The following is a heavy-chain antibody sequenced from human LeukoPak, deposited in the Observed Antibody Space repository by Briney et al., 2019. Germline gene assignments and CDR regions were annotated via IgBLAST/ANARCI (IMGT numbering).Heavy chain of an antibody. J-gene: IGHJ6*03. CDR1: GFTFSSYG. V-gene: IGHV3-30*18. CDR2: ISYDGSNK. D-gene: IGHD6-13*01. Sequence: PGGSLRLSCAASGFTFSSYGMHWVRQAPGKGLEWVAVISYDGSNKYYADSVKGRFTISRDNSKNTLYLQMNSLRAEDTAVYYCAKTSSSWYVYYYYMDVWGKGTTVTVSS. CDR3: AKTSSSWYVYYYYMDV.